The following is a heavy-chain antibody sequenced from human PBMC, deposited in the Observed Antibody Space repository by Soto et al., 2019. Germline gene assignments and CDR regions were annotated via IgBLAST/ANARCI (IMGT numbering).Heavy chain of an antibody. J-gene: IGHJ4*02. D-gene: IGHD5-12*01. V-gene: IGHV4-30-2*01. Sequence: QLQLQESGSGLVKPSQTLSLTCAVSGGSISSGGYSWSWIRQPPGKGLEWIGYIYHSGSTYYNPSLKSRVTISIDRSKNQVSRKMSSVAAADTAVYYCAAGGGLPRYYWGQGTLVTVSS. CDR2: IYHSGST. CDR3: AAGGGLPRYY. CDR1: GGSISSGGYS.